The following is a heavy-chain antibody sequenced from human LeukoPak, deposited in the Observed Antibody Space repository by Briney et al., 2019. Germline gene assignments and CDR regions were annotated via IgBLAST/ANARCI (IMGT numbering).Heavy chain of an antibody. Sequence: MSGGSLRLSCAASGFAFSDYYMNWVRQAPGKGLEWIGEINHSGSTNYNPSLKSRVTISVDTSKNQFSLKLSSVTAADTAVYYCARGDSSGYFYWGQGTLVTVSS. CDR3: ARGDSSGYFY. CDR2: INHSGST. J-gene: IGHJ4*02. D-gene: IGHD3-22*01. V-gene: IGHV4-34*01. CDR1: GFAFSDYY.